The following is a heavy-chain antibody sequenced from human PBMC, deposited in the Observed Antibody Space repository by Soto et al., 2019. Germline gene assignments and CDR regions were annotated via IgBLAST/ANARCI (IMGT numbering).Heavy chain of an antibody. CDR2: LIPISGTT. J-gene: IGHJ3*02. Sequence: SVKVSCKASGGTFTNYAIAWVRQAPGQGLEWMGGLIPISGTTNYAQKFQGRVTITADESTSTAYMELSSLRSEDTAVYYCATKPGVGYCSSTSCRDAFDIGGQGTRVTV. CDR1: GGTFTNYA. CDR3: ATKPGVGYCSSTSCRDAFDI. D-gene: IGHD2-2*01. V-gene: IGHV1-69*13.